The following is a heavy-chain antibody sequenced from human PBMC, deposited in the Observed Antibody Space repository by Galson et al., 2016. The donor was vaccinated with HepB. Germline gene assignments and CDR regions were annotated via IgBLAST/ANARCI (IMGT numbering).Heavy chain of an antibody. D-gene: IGHD1-26*01. CDR1: GFTFTTYW. J-gene: IGHJ6*02. V-gene: IGHV3-74*03. CDR2: INSDGRTK. CDR3: TRVKVGAPGGMDV. Sequence: SLRLSCAASGFTFTTYWMHWVRRPPGKGLMWVSRINSDGRTKAYADSVKGRFTISRDNARNTLYLQMNSRRAEDTAVYYCTRVKVGAPGGMDVWGHGTTVTVAS.